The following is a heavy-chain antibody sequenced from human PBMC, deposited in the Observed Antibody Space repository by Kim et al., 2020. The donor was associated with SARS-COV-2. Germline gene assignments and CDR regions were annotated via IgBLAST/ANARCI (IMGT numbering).Heavy chain of an antibody. CDR2: ISWNSGSM. Sequence: GGSLRLSCAASGFTFGEYGMHWVRQGPGKGLEWVSGISWNSGSMYYADSVEGRFTISRDNAKNSLYLRVNSLRTEDTALYFCAKDMRACTSAACYMDKNYMDVWGKGTTVIVSS. J-gene: IGHJ6*03. D-gene: IGHD2-2*02. CDR3: AKDMRACTSAACYMDKNYMDV. V-gene: IGHV3-9*01. CDR1: GFTFGEYG.